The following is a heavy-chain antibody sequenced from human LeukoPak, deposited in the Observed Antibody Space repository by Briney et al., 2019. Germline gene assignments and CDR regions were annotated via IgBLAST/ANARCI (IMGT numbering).Heavy chain of an antibody. CDR3: ARANLSVAGIDY. J-gene: IGHJ4*02. CDR2: ISYDGSNK. V-gene: IGHV3-30-3*01. D-gene: IGHD6-19*01. Sequence: PGGSLRLSCAASGFTFSSYAMHWVRQAPGKGLEWVAVISYDGSNKYYADSVKGRFTISRDNSKNTLYLQMNSLRAEDTAVYYCARANLSVAGIDYWGQGTLVTVSS. CDR1: GFTFSSYA.